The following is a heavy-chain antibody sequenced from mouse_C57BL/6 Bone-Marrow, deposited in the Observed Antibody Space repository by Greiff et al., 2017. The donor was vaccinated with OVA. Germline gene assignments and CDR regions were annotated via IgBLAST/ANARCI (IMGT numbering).Heavy chain of an antibody. J-gene: IGHJ3*01. CDR1: GYTFTSYD. Sequence: VQLQQSGPELVKPGASVKLSCKASGYTFTSYDINWVKQRPGQGLEWIGWIYPRDGSTKYHEKFKGKATLTVDTSSSTAYMELHSLTSEDSAVYFCAGGSFYYEFWFAYWGQGTLVTVSA. CDR3: AGGSFYYEFWFAY. D-gene: IGHD2-4*01. CDR2: IYPRDGST. V-gene: IGHV1-85*01.